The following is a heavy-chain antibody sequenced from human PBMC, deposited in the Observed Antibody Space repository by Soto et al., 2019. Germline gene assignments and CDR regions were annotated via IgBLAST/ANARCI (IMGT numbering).Heavy chain of an antibody. Sequence: SETLSLTCTVSGVSVSTDTYYWSWIRQPPGKGLEWIGYIFYSGSTYYNPSLKSRVTLSVDASKNQFSLNLSSVTAADTAVYYCARGPTVTTDYWGQGMLVTVSS. CDR2: IFYSGST. J-gene: IGHJ4*02. CDR3: ARGPTVTTDY. D-gene: IGHD4-17*01. CDR1: GVSVSTDTYY. V-gene: IGHV4-61*01.